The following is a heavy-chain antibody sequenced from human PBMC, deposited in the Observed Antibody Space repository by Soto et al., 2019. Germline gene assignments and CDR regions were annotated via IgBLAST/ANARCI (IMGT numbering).Heavy chain of an antibody. CDR1: GGTFSSYA. Sequence: SVKVSCKASGGTFSSYAISWVRQAPGQGLEWMGGIIPIFGTANYAQKFQGRVTITADESTSTAYMELSSLRSEDTAVYYCATFRDGYNSEYFDYWGQGTLVTVSS. CDR3: ATFRDGYNSEYFDY. CDR2: IIPIFGTA. J-gene: IGHJ4*02. D-gene: IGHD5-12*01. V-gene: IGHV1-69*13.